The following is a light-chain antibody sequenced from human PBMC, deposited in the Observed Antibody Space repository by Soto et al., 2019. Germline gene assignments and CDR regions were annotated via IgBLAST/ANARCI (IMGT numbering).Light chain of an antibody. CDR3: QQRHMWPIT. CDR1: QSFRGL. Sequence: FVWTQYPVTLSFSPGERSTLSCRASQSFRGLLAWYQQKPGQAPRLLIYDAYNRATGIPPRFSGSGSGTDFTLTISSLEPEDSAVYYCQQRHMWPITVGQGTRLEI. J-gene: IGKJ5*01. CDR2: DAY. V-gene: IGKV3-11*01.